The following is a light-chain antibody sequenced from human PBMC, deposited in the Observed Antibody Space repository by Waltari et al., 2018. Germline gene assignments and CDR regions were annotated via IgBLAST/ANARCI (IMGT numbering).Light chain of an antibody. V-gene: IGKV1-5*03. Sequence: DIQMTQSPSTLSASVGDRVTLTCRASQNINSWLAWYQQKPGKAPKLLIYKASSLETGGQSRFSCSESGTEFTLTINSLQSDDFATYYCQQYNSYHIFTFGPGTKVEI. CDR2: KAS. J-gene: IGKJ3*01. CDR3: QQYNSYHIFT. CDR1: QNINSW.